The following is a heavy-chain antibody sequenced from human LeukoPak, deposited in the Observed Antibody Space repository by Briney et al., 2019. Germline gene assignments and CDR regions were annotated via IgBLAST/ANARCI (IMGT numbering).Heavy chain of an antibody. CDR3: ARQVAAGHDAFDI. J-gene: IGHJ3*02. CDR1: GYSFTSYW. V-gene: IGHV5-51*01. D-gene: IGHD6-13*01. Sequence: GESLKISCKGSGYSFTSYWISWVRQMPGKGLEWMGIIYPGDSDTRYSPSFQGQVTISADKSISTAYLQWSSLKASDTAMYYCARQVAAGHDAFDIWGQGTMVTVSS. CDR2: IYPGDSDT.